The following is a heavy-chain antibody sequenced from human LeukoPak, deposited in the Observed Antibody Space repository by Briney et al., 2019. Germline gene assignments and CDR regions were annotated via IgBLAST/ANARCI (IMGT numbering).Heavy chain of an antibody. V-gene: IGHV4-59*11. CDR1: GGSISSHY. D-gene: IGHD3-22*01. J-gene: IGHJ5*02. CDR3: ARGDDYYDSSGYYRWFDP. CDR2: IYYSGNT. Sequence: PSETLSLTCTVSGGSISSHYWSWIRQPPGKGLEWIGYIYYSGNTNYNSSLKSRVTISVDTSKNQFSLKLSSVTAADTAVYYCARGDDYYDSSGYYRWFDPWGQGTLVTVSS.